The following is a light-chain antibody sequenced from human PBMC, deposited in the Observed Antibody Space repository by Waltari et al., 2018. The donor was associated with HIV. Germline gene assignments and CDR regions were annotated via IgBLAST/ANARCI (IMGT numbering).Light chain of an antibody. V-gene: IGKV1-9*01. CDR1: EDINEF. Sequence: DIQLTQSPSFLSASIGDRVTITCRASEDINEFLAWYQQKPGVAPKLLIYAASTLEDEVPSRFIGSGSGTDFTLTISSLQPEDFATYFCQQLNTYPPDTFGPGTKLEI. J-gene: IGKJ2*01. CDR3: QQLNTYPPDT. CDR2: AAS.